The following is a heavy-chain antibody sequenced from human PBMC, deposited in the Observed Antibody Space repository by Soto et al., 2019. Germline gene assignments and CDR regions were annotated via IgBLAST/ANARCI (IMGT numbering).Heavy chain of an antibody. D-gene: IGHD3-22*01. V-gene: IGHV3-23*01. J-gene: IGHJ4*02. CDR2: ISGSGGST. Sequence: PGGSMRLSCAASGFTFSSYAMSCVRQAPGKGLEWVSAISGSGGSTEYAASVKGRFTISRDDSKNSLYLQMNSLKTEDTAVYSCARPTYDSSGYYPNWGQGTLVNVSS. CDR1: GFTFSSYA. CDR3: ARPTYDSSGYYPN.